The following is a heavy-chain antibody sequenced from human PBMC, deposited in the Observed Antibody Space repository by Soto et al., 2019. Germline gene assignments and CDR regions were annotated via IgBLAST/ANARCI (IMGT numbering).Heavy chain of an antibody. CDR3: ARERTEYGRYNWFDP. CDR2: INPSGGST. Sequence: VSVKVSCKASGYTFTSYYMHWVRQAPGQGLEWMGIINPSGGSTSYAQKFQGGVTMTRDTSTSTVYMELSSLRSEDTAVYYCARERTEYGRYNWFDPWGQGTLVTVSS. V-gene: IGHV1-46*01. D-gene: IGHD2-2*01. CDR1: GYTFTSYY. J-gene: IGHJ5*02.